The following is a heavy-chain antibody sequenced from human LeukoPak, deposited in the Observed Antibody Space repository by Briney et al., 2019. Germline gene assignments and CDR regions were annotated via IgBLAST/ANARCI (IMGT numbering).Heavy chain of an antibody. Sequence: GGSLRLSCAASGFTFSDYYMSWIRQAPGKGLEWVSYISSSGSTIYYADSVKGRFTISRDNAKNSLYLQMNSLRAEDTAVYYCAKDLLQLLWFGSQTNGCFDYWGQGTLVTVSS. CDR3: AKDLLQLLWFGSQTNGCFDY. D-gene: IGHD3-10*01. CDR1: GFTFSDYY. J-gene: IGHJ4*02. V-gene: IGHV3-11*01. CDR2: ISSSGSTI.